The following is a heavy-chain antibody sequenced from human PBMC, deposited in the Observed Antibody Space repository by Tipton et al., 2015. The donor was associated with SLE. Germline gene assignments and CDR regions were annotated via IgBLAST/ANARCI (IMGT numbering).Heavy chain of an antibody. CDR2: IYYIGST. Sequence: TLSLTCSVSGGSISSDDHYWSWIRQTPGKGPEWIGYIYYIGSTYYNPSLMSRLVISVDTSKNQFSLMLKSVTAADTAVYYCARDPLRYFDWLFDGGNAFDIWGQGTMVTVSS. D-gene: IGHD3-9*01. CDR1: GGSISSDDHY. J-gene: IGHJ3*02. V-gene: IGHV4-30-4*01. CDR3: ARDPLRYFDWLFDGGNAFDI.